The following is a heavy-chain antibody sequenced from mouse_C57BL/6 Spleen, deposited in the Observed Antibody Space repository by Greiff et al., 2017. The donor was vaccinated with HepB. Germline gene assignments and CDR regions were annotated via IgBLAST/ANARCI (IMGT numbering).Heavy chain of an antibody. Sequence: VKLMESGAELVRPGTSVKVSCKASGYAFTNYLIEWVKQRPGQGLEWIGVINPGSGGTNYNEKFKGKATLTADKSSSTAYMQLSSLTSEDSAVYFCARCGYLYWYFDVWGTGTTVTVSS. D-gene: IGHD2-2*01. CDR1: GYAFTNYL. CDR3: ARCGYLYWYFDV. CDR2: INPGSGGT. V-gene: IGHV1-54*01. J-gene: IGHJ1*03.